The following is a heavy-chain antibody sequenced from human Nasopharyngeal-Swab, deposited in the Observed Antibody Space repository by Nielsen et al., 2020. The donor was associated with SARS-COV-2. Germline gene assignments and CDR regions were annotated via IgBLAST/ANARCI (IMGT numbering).Heavy chain of an antibody. J-gene: IGHJ4*02. CDR2: INTNTGNP. V-gene: IGHV7-4-1*02. Sequence: ASVKVSCNSSVYSFTSYAMNWVRQAPGQGLEWMGWINTNTGNPTYAQGFTGRFVFSLDTSVSTSYLQISSLKAEDTAVYYCARDLAAVYYDSSDYDYWGQGTLVTVSS. D-gene: IGHD3-22*01. CDR1: VYSFTSYA. CDR3: ARDLAAVYYDSSDYDY.